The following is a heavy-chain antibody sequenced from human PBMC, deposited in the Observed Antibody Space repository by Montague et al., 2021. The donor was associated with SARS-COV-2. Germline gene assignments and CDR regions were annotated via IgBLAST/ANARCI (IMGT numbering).Heavy chain of an antibody. CDR1: GGSISSYY. J-gene: IGHJ6*02. CDR3: ERDGHIAARPADYYGMDV. V-gene: IGHV4-59*01. D-gene: IGHD6-6*01. Sequence: SETLSLTCTVSGGSISSYYWSWIRQPPGKGLEWIGYSNYSGSTNYNPYLKSRVTISVDTSKNQFSLKLSSVTAADTAVYYCERDGHIAARPADYYGMDVWGHGTTVTVSS. CDR2: SNYSGST.